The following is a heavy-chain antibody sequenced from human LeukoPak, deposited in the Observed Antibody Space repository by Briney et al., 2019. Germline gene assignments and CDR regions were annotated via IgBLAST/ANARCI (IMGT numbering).Heavy chain of an antibody. V-gene: IGHV3-15*01. CDR2: IKSKTDGGTT. Sequence: PGGSLTLSYTVSGFTFSNAYMSWLRQAPGKGLEWVGRIKSKTDGGTTDYAAPVKGRFTISRDDSKNTLYLQMNSLKTEDTAVLYFSTVLLWFGDLDYWGQGTLVTVSS. CDR1: GFTFSNAY. D-gene: IGHD3-10*01. CDR3: STVLLWFGDLDY. J-gene: IGHJ4*02.